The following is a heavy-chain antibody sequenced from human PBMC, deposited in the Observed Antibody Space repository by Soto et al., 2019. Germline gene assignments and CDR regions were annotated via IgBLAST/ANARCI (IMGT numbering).Heavy chain of an antibody. J-gene: IGHJ2*01. V-gene: IGHV4-59*01. Sequence: QVQLQESGPGLVKPSETLSLTCTVSGGSISSYYWSWIRQPPGKGLEWVGYIYYSGSTYYNPSLTSRVTISVDTSNIQCSLKLSSVTAADAAVYYCARDRYYGWYFDLWGRGTLVTVSS. CDR3: ARDRYYGWYFDL. D-gene: IGHD3-10*01. CDR1: GGSISSYY. CDR2: IYYSGST.